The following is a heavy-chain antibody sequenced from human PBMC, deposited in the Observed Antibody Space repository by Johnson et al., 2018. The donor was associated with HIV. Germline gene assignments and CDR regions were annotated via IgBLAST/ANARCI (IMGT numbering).Heavy chain of an antibody. J-gene: IGHJ3*01. CDR2: IAWNGATT. Sequence: VQLVESGGGVVRPGGSLRLSCAASGFTFDEHGMSWVRQAPGKGLEWVSGIAWNGATTGYADSVKGRFTISRAKVKKSLYLQMNDLRAEDTALYYCARDWDYYDASGYYYANMVDAFDVWGQGTVVTVSS. CDR3: ARDWDYYDASGYYYANMVDAFDV. D-gene: IGHD3-22*01. CDR1: GFTFDEHG. V-gene: IGHV3-20*04.